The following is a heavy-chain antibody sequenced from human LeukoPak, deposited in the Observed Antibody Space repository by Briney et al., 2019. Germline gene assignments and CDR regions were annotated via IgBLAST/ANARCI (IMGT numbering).Heavy chain of an antibody. D-gene: IGHD3-22*01. CDR2: IYTSGST. CDR3: ARGYYYDSSGYYFNWFDP. Sequence: SQTLSLTCTVSGGSISSGSYYWSWIRQPAGKGLEWIGRIYTSGSTNYNPSLKSRVTISVDTSKNQFSLKLSSVTAADTAVYYCARGYYYDSSGYYFNWFDPWGQGTLVTVSS. V-gene: IGHV4-61*02. J-gene: IGHJ5*02. CDR1: GGSISSGSYY.